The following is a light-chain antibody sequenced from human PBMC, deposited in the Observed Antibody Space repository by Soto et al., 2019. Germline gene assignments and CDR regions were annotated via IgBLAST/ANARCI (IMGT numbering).Light chain of an antibody. J-gene: IGKJ4*02. CDR3: QQYGSSPLT. Sequence: EIVLTQSPGPLSLSPGERATLSCRASQSVSSNYLAWYQQKPGQAPRLLIYGASSRATGIPARFSGSGSGTDFTLTISRLEPEDFAVYHWQQYGSSPLTFGGGTKVEIK. CDR2: GAS. V-gene: IGKV3-20*01. CDR1: QSVSSNY.